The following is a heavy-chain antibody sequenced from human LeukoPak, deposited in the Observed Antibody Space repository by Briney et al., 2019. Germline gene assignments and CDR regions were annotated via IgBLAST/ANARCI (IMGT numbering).Heavy chain of an antibody. D-gene: IGHD1-26*01. V-gene: IGHV3-30-3*01. J-gene: IGHJ4*02. CDR1: GFTFSSYA. CDR3: ARISGSFVDY. Sequence: GGSLRLSCAASGFTFSSYAMHWVRPAPGKGLEWVAVISYDGSNKYYADSVKGRFTISRDNSKNTLYLQMNSLRAEDTAVYYCARISGSFVDYWGQGTLVTVSS. CDR2: ISYDGSNK.